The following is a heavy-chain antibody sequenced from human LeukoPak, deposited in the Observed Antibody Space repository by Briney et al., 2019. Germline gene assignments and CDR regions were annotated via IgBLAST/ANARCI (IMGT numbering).Heavy chain of an antibody. D-gene: IGHD6-13*01. CDR1: GFTFSSYA. CDR3: ARDKEARIAAAVASDY. J-gene: IGHJ4*02. CDR2: ISYDGSNK. Sequence: PGGSLRLSCAASGFTFSSYAMHWVRQAPGKGLEWVAVISYDGSNKYYADSVKGRFTISRDNSKNTLYLQMNSLRAEDTAVYYCARDKEARIAAAVASDYWGQGTLVTVSS. V-gene: IGHV3-30-3*01.